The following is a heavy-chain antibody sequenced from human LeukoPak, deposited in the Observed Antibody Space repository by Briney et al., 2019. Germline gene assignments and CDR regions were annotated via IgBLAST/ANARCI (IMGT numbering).Heavy chain of an antibody. CDR3: ARSSAGVPFDY. CDR1: GGXINNYY. J-gene: IGHJ4*02. Sequence: PSETLSLTCSVSGGXINNYYWSWIRQPPGKGLEWSGYIYYRGSTNYNPSLKSRVTFSVDTSKNQFSLKLNSVTAADTAVYYCARSSAGVPFDYWGQGTLVTVSS. V-gene: IGHV4-59*01. CDR2: IYYRGST. D-gene: IGHD6-13*01.